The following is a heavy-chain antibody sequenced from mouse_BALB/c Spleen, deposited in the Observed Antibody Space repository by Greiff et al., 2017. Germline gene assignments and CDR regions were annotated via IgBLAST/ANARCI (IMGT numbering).Heavy chain of an antibody. J-gene: IGHJ4*01. CDR3: ARSFNYAMEY. V-gene: IGHV5-17*02. CDR2: ISSGSSTI. Sequence: EVKLVESGGGLVQPGGSRKLSCAASGFTFSSIGMHWVRQAPEKGLEWVAYISSGSSTIYYADTVKGRFTISRDNPKNTLFLQMTSLRSEDTAMYCCARSFNYAMEYWGQGTSVTISS. CDR1: GFTFSSIG.